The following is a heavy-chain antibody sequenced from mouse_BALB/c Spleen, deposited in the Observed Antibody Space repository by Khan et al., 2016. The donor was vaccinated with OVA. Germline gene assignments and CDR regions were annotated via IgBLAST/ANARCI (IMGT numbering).Heavy chain of an antibody. Sequence: QVRLQQSGPGLVAPSQSLSITCTISGFSLTNYGVHWVRQPPGKGLEWLVVIWSDGSTSYNSDLKSRLIISKDNSKSQVFLKMNSHQTDDTAIYYCARQPYYHYYILDYWGQGTSVTVSS. CDR2: IWSDGST. J-gene: IGHJ4*01. CDR1: GFSLTNYG. D-gene: IGHD2-12*01. CDR3: ARQPYYHYYILDY. V-gene: IGHV2-6-1*01.